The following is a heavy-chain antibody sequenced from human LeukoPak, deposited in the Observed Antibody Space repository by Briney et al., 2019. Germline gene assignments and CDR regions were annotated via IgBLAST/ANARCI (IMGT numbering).Heavy chain of an antibody. D-gene: IGHD1-26*01. CDR3: ARHLGGGSYDAFDI. CDR1: GGSISSYY. J-gene: IGHJ3*02. Sequence: SETLSLTCTVSGGSISSYYWSWIRQPPGKGLEWIGYIYYSGSTNYNPSLKSRVTISVDTSKNQFSLKLSSVTAADTAVYYCARHLGGGSYDAFDIWGQGTMVTVSS. V-gene: IGHV4-59*08. CDR2: IYYSGST.